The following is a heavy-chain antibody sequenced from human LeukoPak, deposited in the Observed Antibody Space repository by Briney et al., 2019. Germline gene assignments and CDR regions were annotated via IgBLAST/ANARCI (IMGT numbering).Heavy chain of an antibody. V-gene: IGHV1-2*02. J-gene: IGHJ3*02. Sequence: GASVKVSCKASGYTFTGYYIHWVRQAPGQGLEWMGWINPNSGGANYAQKFQGRVTMTRDTSISTAYMELSRLRSDDTAVYYCARALVVAAAFDIWGQGTMVTVSS. CDR1: GYTFTGYY. CDR2: INPNSGGA. D-gene: IGHD5-12*01. CDR3: ARALVVAAAFDI.